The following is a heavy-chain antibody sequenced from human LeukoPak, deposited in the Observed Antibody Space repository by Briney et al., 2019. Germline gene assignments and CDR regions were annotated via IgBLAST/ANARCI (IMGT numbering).Heavy chain of an antibody. J-gene: IGHJ5*02. D-gene: IGHD2-2*01. Sequence: SETLSLTCTVSGGSISSYYWSWIWQPPGKGLEWIGYIYYSGSTNYNPSLKSRVTISVDTSKNQFSLKLSSVTAADTAVYYCASQYCSSTSCSDWFDPWGQGTLVTVSS. CDR3: ASQYCSSTSCSDWFDP. CDR1: GGSISSYY. CDR2: IYYSGST. V-gene: IGHV4-59*01.